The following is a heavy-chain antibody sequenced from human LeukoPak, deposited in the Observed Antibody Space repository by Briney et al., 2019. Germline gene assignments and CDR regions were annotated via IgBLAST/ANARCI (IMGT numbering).Heavy chain of an antibody. J-gene: IGHJ6*02. CDR1: GGSISSGGYY. D-gene: IGHD3-16*01. V-gene: IGHV4-31*03. CDR3: ARDRGGGMDV. Sequence: PSETLSLTCTVSGGSISSGGYYWSWIPQHPGKGLEWIGYIYYSGSTYYNPSLKSRVTISVDTSKNQFSLKLSSVTAADTAVYYCARDRGGGMDVWGQGTTVTVS. CDR2: IYYSGST.